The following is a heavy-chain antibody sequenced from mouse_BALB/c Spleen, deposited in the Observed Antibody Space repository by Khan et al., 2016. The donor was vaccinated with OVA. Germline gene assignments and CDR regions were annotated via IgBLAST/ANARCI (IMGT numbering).Heavy chain of an antibody. CDR3: ARTDYYGSSYYFDY. CDR1: GYSFTDYN. J-gene: IGHJ2*01. Sequence: VQLQQSGPELVKPGASVKVSCKASGYSFTDYNMFWVKQSHGKSLEWIGYIDPYNGGTSYNQKFKGKATLTVDKSSSTAFMHLSSVTSEDSAVFYCARTDYYGSSYYFDYWGQGTTLTVSS. D-gene: IGHD1-1*01. CDR2: IDPYNGGT. V-gene: IGHV1S135*01.